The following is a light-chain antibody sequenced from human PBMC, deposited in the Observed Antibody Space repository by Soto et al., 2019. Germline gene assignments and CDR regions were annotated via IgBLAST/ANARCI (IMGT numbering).Light chain of an antibody. V-gene: IGKV3-15*01. CDR3: QQYTAWPPIT. J-gene: IGKJ5*01. CDR2: YAS. CDR1: QSVSNN. Sequence: EIMMTQSPATLSVSPGESATLSCRASQSVSNNLAWYQHKPGQAPWLLIYYASTRATGIPARFSGSGSGTEFTLTISSLQSEDFALYYCQQYTAWPPITFGQGTRLEIK.